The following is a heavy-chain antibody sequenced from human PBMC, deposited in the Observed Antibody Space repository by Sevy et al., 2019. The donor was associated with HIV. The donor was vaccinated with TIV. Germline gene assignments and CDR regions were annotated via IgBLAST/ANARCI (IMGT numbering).Heavy chain of an antibody. J-gene: IGHJ4*02. CDR1: GFTFSDYG. D-gene: IGHD3-10*01. CDR2: IWYDGSTK. V-gene: IGHV3-33*01. Sequence: GWSLRLSCAASGFTFSDYGMHWVRQTPGKGLEWVAVIWYDGSTKYYADSVKGRFTISRDNSKNTLYLQMNSLRAEDTAVYYCSRDKLLPVMVSMVRGALSYYFDYWGQGTLVIVSS. CDR3: SRDKLLPVMVSMVRGALSYYFDY.